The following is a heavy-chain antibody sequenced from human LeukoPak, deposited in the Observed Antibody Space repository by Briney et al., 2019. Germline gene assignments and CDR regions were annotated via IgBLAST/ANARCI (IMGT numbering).Heavy chain of an antibody. Sequence: GGSLRLSCAASGFTVITNDMTWVRQAPGKGLEWVSVLYSDGNTKYADSVQGRFTVSRDNSKNTLYLEMNSLSPDDTAVYYCARGVEPLAANTLAYWGQGTLVTVSS. CDR3: ARGVEPLAANTLAY. V-gene: IGHV3-53*01. J-gene: IGHJ4*02. CDR2: LYSDGNT. CDR1: GFTVITND. D-gene: IGHD1-14*01.